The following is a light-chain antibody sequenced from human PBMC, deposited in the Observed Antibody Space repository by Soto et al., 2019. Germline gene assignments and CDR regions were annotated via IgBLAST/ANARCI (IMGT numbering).Light chain of an antibody. Sequence: IQMTPSPFSLSASVIDRVTITCRASQSISSYLNWYQQKPGKAPNLLIYTASTLQSGVPSRFSGSGSGTDFTLTISSLQPEDFATYYCIQDYNYPLTFGGGTKVDIK. J-gene: IGKJ4*01. CDR3: IQDYNYPLT. CDR1: QSISSY. CDR2: TAS. V-gene: IGKV1-6*01.